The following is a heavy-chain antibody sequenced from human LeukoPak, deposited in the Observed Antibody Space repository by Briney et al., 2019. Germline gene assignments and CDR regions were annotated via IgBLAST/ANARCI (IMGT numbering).Heavy chain of an antibody. Sequence: GGSLRLSCAASGFTFSNYGMHWVRQAPGKGLEWVAVLWYDGSNKYYADSVKGRFTISRDNSKNTLYLQMNSLRAEDTAVYYCARSLVYCSGGSCYSGYFDYWGQGTLVTVSS. J-gene: IGHJ4*02. D-gene: IGHD2-15*01. V-gene: IGHV3-33*01. CDR1: GFTFSNYG. CDR2: LWYDGSNK. CDR3: ARSLVYCSGGSCYSGYFDY.